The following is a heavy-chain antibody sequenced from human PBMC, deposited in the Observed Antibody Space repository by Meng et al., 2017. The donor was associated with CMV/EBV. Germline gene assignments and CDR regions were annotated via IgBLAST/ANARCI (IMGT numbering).Heavy chain of an antibody. J-gene: IGHJ4*02. CDR3: AGTPKSVYFDN. CDR2: INSDSTAT. CDR1: GVTFSCYW. V-gene: IGHV3-74*01. Sequence: GESLKISFTVSGVTFSCYWMHWVRQAPGKGLEWVSRINSDSTATIYADSVKGRFTISRDNAKNTLYLQMSGLRVEDTAVYYCAGTPKSVYFDNWGQGTLVTVSS.